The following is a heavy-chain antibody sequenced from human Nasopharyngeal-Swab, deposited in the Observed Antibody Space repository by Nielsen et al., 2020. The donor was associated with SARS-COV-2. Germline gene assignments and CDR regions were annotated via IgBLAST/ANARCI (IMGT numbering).Heavy chain of an antibody. J-gene: IGHJ4*02. CDR1: GFTFSSYG. V-gene: IGHV3-30*18. CDR3: AKDGSLRYFDWLLGDAYYFDY. D-gene: IGHD3-9*01. Sequence: GESLKISCAASGFTFSSYGMHWVRQAPGKGLEWVAVISYDGSNKYYADSVKGRFTISRDNSKNTLYLQMNSLRAEDTAVYYCAKDGSLRYFDWLLGDAYYFDYWGQGTLVTVSS. CDR2: ISYDGSNK.